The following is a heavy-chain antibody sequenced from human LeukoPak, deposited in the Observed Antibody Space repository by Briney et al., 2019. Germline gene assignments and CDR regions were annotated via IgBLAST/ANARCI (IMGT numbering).Heavy chain of an antibody. CDR2: INSDGSTT. Sequence: PGGSLRLSCVASGFTFDDFAMHWVRQVPGKGLEWVSRINSDGSTTTYADFVKGRFTISRDNAKNTLYLQMNSLRAEDTAVYYCARELPFDYWGQGTLVTVSS. J-gene: IGHJ4*02. CDR1: GFTFDDFA. V-gene: IGHV3-74*01. D-gene: IGHD2-21*02. CDR3: ARELPFDY.